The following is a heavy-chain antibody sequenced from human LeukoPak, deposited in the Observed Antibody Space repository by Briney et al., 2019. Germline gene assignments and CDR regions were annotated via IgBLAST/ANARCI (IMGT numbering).Heavy chain of an antibody. CDR1: GYRFTSYW. D-gene: IGHD6-13*01. CDR3: ATHSRIAAAGTSMDAFDI. J-gene: IGHJ3*02. CDR2: IYPGDSDT. V-gene: IGHV5-51*01. Sequence: GGSLKISCKGSGYRFTSYWIGWVRPMPGKGLGWVGIIYPGDSDTRYSPSFQGQVTISADKSISTAYLQWSSLKASDTAMYYCATHSRIAAAGTSMDAFDIWGQGTMVTVSS.